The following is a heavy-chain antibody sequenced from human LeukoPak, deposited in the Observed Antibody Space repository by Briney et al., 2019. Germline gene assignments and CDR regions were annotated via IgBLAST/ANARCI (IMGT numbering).Heavy chain of an antibody. CDR1: GGSISSGDYY. CDR2: IYYSGDT. D-gene: IGHD5-18*01. Sequence: SETLSLTCTVSGGSISSGDYYWSWIRQHPGKGLEWIGYIYYSGDTYYNPSLKSRVTISVDTSKNQFSLMLSSVTAADTAVYYCARAPRDTNSWYYFDYWGQGTLVSVSS. J-gene: IGHJ4*02. V-gene: IGHV4-31*02. CDR3: ARAPRDTNSWYYFDY.